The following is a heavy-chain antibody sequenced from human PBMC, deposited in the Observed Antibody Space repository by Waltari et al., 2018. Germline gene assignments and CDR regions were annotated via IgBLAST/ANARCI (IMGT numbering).Heavy chain of an antibody. D-gene: IGHD1-7*01. V-gene: IGHV3-48*04. J-gene: IGHJ5*02. CDR3: ARDLNWNYVGWFDP. CDR1: GFTFSSDR. CDR2: ISSSSSTI. Sequence: EVQMVEYGGGLVQPGGYLRLSCAATGFTFSSDRMNWVRQAPGKGLELVSYISSSSSTIYYADSVKGRFTISRDNAKNSLYLQMNSLRAEDTAVYYCARDLNWNYVGWFDPWGQGTLVTVSS.